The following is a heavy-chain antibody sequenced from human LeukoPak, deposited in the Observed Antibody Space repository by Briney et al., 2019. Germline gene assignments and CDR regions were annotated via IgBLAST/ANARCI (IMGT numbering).Heavy chain of an antibody. J-gene: IGHJ4*02. CDR1: GFTFDDYA. Sequence: PGGSLRLSCAASGFTFDDYAMHWVRQAPGKGLEWVSGISWNSSSIGYADSVKGRFTISRDNAKNSLYLQMNSLRAEDTALYYCAKSRGYSYGSLDYWGQGTLVTVSS. CDR3: AKSRGYSYGSLDY. D-gene: IGHD5-18*01. CDR2: ISWNSSSI. V-gene: IGHV3-9*01.